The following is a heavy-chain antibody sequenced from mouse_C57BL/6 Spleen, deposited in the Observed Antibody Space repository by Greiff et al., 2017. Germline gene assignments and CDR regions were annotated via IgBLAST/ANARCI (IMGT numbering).Heavy chain of an antibody. Sequence: VQLQQPGAELVRPGSSVKSSCKASGYTFTSYWMHWVKQRPGQGLEWIGVLDPSDSYTNYNPKFQGKATLTVDTSSSTAYMQLSCLTSEDSAVYYCAREWIYYGYPWFAYWGQVTLVTVSA. D-gene: IGHD2-2*01. J-gene: IGHJ3*01. CDR1: GYTFTSYW. V-gene: IGHV1-59*01. CDR3: AREWIYYGYPWFAY. CDR2: LDPSDSYT.